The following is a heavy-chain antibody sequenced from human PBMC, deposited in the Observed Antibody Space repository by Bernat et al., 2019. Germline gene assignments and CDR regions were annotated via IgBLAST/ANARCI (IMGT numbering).Heavy chain of an antibody. J-gene: IGHJ1*01. CDR1: GFTFDDFA. D-gene: IGHD2-21*02. V-gene: IGHV3-43*02. Sequence: EVQLVESGGGVVQPGGSLRLSCAASGFTFDDFAMHWVRQAPGKGLEWVSLISGDGGSTYDADSHKHRITISRDNSKKSLYLQMNSLRTGDTALYYYATTTAGTSAEYFQHWGQGTLVTVSS. CDR3: ATTTAGTSAEYFQH. CDR2: ISGDGGST.